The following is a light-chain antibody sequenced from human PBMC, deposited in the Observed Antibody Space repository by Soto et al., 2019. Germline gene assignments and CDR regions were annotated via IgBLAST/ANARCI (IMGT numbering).Light chain of an antibody. J-gene: IGKJ5*01. CDR3: QQYNGP. Sequence: DIKMSQSPSTLSASVRDRVTITCRSSQNIGNWLAWYQQKPGRAPNVLIYKASTLESGVPSRFSGSGSGTEFTLTISSLQPDDFATYYCQQYNGPFGQVTRLAIK. V-gene: IGKV1-5*03. CDR1: QNIGNW. CDR2: KAS.